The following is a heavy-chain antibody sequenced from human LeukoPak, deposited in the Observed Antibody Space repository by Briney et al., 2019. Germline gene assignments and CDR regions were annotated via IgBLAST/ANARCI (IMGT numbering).Heavy chain of an antibody. CDR3: ARLWQWELVRFDP. J-gene: IGHJ5*02. Sequence: SETLSLTCAVYGGSFSGYYWSWIRQPPGDGLEWIGEINHSGSTNYNPSFKSRVTISVDTSKNQFSLKLSSVTAADTAVYYCARLWQWELVRFDPWGQGTLVTVSS. D-gene: IGHD1-26*01. CDR2: INHSGST. V-gene: IGHV4-34*01. CDR1: GGSFSGYY.